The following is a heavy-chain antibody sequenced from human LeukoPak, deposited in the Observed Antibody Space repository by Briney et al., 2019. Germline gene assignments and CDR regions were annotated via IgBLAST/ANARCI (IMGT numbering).Heavy chain of an antibody. Sequence: PSETLSLTCTVSGGSISSYCWSWIRQPPGKGLEWIGYIYYSGSTNYNPSLKSRVTISVDTSKNQFSLKLSSVTPADTDVYYCARAGDYYDREGAGYFDYWGQGTLVTVSS. J-gene: IGHJ4*02. CDR2: IYYSGST. D-gene: IGHD3-22*01. CDR3: ARAGDYYDREGAGYFDY. CDR1: GGSISSYC. V-gene: IGHV4-59*01.